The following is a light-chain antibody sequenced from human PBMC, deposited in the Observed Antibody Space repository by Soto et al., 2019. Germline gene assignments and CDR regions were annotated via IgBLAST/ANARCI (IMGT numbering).Light chain of an antibody. J-gene: IGLJ1*01. V-gene: IGLV1-44*01. Sequence: SVLTQPPSASGAPGQRVTISCSGSSSNIGSNTVNWYQQLPGTAPKLLIYTNNQLPSGVRDRFSGSRSGTSASLAISGLQSEDEADYYCAAWDDSLNGFVFGTGTKLTVL. CDR2: TNN. CDR1: SSNIGSNT. CDR3: AAWDDSLNGFV.